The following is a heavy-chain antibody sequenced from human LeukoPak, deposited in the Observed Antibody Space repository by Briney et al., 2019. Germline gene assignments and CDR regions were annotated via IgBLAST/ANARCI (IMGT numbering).Heavy chain of an antibody. D-gene: IGHD2/OR15-2a*01. Sequence: GGSLRLSCAASGFIFSNYGMHWVRQAPGKGLDWVALIRNDESNKDHADSVKGRFTISSDGSKTTVYLQMNSLRVEDTAVYYCARDGEYGGMDVWGQGTTVTVSS. J-gene: IGHJ6*02. CDR2: IRNDESNK. CDR3: ARDGEYGGMDV. V-gene: IGHV3-30*02. CDR1: GFIFSNYG.